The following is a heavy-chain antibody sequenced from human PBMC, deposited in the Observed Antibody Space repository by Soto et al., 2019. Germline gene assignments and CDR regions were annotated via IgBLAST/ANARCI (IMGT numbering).Heavy chain of an antibody. Sequence: SQTLSLTCAISGDSVSSNSPTWDWIRQSPSRGLEWLGRTYYRSKWSNDYAVSVKGRITINPDTSNNQVSLHLNSVTPDDTAVYYCARLIGNSWLDSWGQGTLVTVSS. J-gene: IGHJ5*01. V-gene: IGHV6-1*01. D-gene: IGHD3-16*01. CDR1: GDSVSSNSPT. CDR2: TYYRSKWSN. CDR3: ARLIGNSWLDS.